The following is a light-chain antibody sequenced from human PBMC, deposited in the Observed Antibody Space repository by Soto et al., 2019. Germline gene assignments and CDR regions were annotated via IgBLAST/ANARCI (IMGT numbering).Light chain of an antibody. Sequence: EIVLTQYLPTVSLSTGERATXSCRARLNMTRFLAWFEREPGQVPRLVIKGASGRAAGMPDTFGGSRSGTDFTLTISRLEVQDFAVYYCHQYGTGPLAFGGGSEV. CDR3: HQYGTGPLA. J-gene: IGKJ4*01. CDR2: GAS. V-gene: IGKV3-20*01. CDR1: LNMTRF.